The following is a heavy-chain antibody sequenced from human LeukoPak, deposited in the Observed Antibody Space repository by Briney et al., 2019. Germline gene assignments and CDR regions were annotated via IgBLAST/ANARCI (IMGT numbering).Heavy chain of an antibody. CDR1: GFTFSSYW. CDR3: GRGPSGWGSLDS. J-gene: IGHJ4*02. CDR2: INSDGSST. V-gene: IGHV3-74*01. D-gene: IGHD7-27*01. Sequence: GGSLRLSCAASGFTFSSYWMHWVRQAPGKGLVWVSRINSDGSSTNYADSVKGRFTISRDNAKNTLYLQVKSLRAEDTAVYYCGRGPSGWGSLDSWGQGTLVTVSS.